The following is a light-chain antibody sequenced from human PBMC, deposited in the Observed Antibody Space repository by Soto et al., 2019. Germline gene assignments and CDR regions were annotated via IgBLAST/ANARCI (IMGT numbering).Light chain of an antibody. CDR2: LNGDGSH. J-gene: IGLJ3*02. CDR1: SGHSSYA. V-gene: IGLV4-69*01. Sequence: QLVLTQSPSASASLGASVKLTCTLSSGHSSYAIAWHQQQPEKGPRFLMKLNGDGSHTKGDGIPYRFSGSSSGAERYLTISSLQSEDEADYYCQTWGTGIWVFGGGTKLTVL. CDR3: QTWGTGIWV.